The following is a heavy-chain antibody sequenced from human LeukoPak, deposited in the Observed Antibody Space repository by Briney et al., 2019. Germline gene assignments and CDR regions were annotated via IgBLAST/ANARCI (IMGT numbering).Heavy chain of an antibody. J-gene: IGHJ4*02. D-gene: IGHD4-17*01. CDR3: ARDKSYGDSEDY. Sequence: GGSLRLSCAASGFTFNIYWMSWVRQAPGKGLEWVANINQDGSEKYYVDSVKGRFTISGDNAKNSLYLQMNSLRAEDTAVYYCARDKSYGDSEDYWGQGTLVTVSS. CDR1: GFTFNIYW. V-gene: IGHV3-7*05. CDR2: INQDGSEK.